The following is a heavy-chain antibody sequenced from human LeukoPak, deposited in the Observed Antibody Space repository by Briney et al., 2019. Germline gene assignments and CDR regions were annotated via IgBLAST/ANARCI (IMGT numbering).Heavy chain of an antibody. CDR1: GFTFYDYA. V-gene: IGHV3-9*01. CDR3: AKDKSRIAAAGSFDY. D-gene: IGHD6-13*01. CDR2: ISWNSGSI. J-gene: IGHJ4*02. Sequence: GGSLRLSCAAAGFTFYDYAMQWVGQAPGKGLEGGSGISWNSGSIGYADSVKGRFTISRDNAKNSLYLQMNSLRAEDTALYYCAKDKSRIAAAGSFDYWGQGTLVTVSS.